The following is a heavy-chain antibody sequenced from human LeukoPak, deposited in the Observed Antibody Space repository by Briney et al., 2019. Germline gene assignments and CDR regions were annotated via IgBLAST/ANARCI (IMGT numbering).Heavy chain of an antibody. V-gene: IGHV4-34*01. CDR1: GGSFSGYY. CDR2: INHSGST. Sequence: SETLSLTCAVYGGSFSGYYWSWIRRPPGKGLEWIGEINHSGSTNYNPSLKSRVTISVDTSKNQFSLKLSSVTAADTAVYYCANGYYDSSSYYGDYWGQGTLVTVSS. CDR3: ANGYYDSSSYYGDY. J-gene: IGHJ4*02. D-gene: IGHD3-22*01.